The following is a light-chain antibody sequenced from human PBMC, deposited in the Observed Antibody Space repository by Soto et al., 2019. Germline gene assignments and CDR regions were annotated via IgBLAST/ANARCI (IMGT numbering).Light chain of an antibody. J-gene: IGKJ1*01. CDR1: QSVSSN. V-gene: IGKV3-15*01. CDR2: GAS. CDR3: QQHNDCPRT. Sequence: EVVMTQSPATLSVSPGERATLSCRASQSVSSNLVWYQQKPGQAPRLLIYGASTRATGTPARSSGSGSGTEFTFTISGLQSEEFAVYYCQQHNDCPRTFGQGTTGEIK.